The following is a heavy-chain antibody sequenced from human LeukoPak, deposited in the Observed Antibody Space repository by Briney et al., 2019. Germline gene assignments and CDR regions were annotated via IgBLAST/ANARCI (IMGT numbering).Heavy chain of an antibody. Sequence: SSVKVSCKSSGYTFTGYYIHWVRQAPGQGLEWMGWINPNSGGTNYAQKFQGRVTMTRDTSISTAYMELSRLRSDDTAVYYCARVHRGAYSNYEDYWGQGTLVTVSS. CDR1: GYTFTGYY. CDR2: INPNSGGT. J-gene: IGHJ4*02. V-gene: IGHV1-2*02. D-gene: IGHD4-4*01. CDR3: ARVHRGAYSNYEDY.